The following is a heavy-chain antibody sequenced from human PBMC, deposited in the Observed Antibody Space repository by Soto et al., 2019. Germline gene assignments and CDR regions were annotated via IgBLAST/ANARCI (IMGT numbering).Heavy chain of an antibody. V-gene: IGHV4-61*01. D-gene: IGHD6-19*01. Sequence: QVQLQESGPGLVKPSETLSLTCSVSGGSVSGDLYYWTWIRQSPGKGLEWIGYVFFTGYTNLNPSLKSRVAMSADTSKNQFALRLISVTAADTALYYCARMTLRVAASLMYYYGMDVWGQGTTVTVSS. CDR1: GGSVSGDLYY. J-gene: IGHJ6*02. CDR3: ARMTLRVAASLMYYYGMDV. CDR2: VFFTGYT.